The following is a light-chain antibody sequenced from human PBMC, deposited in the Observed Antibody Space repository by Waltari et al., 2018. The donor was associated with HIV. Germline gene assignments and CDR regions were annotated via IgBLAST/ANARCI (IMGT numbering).Light chain of an antibody. Sequence: QSALTQPASVSGSPGQSITISCTGTSSDVGSYNYVSWYQQHPGKAPKLMIYEVSNRPSGGSNRFSGSKSGNTASLTISGLQAEDEADYYCSSYTSSSTLDVVFGGGTKVTVL. V-gene: IGLV2-14*01. CDR2: EVS. CDR3: SSYTSSSTLDVV. J-gene: IGLJ2*01. CDR1: SSDVGSYNY.